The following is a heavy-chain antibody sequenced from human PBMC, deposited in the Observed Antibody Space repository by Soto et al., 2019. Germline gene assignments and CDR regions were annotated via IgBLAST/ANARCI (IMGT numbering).Heavy chain of an antibody. CDR1: GFTFSSYA. J-gene: IGHJ6*02. V-gene: IGHV3-23*01. D-gene: IGHD3-16*02. Sequence: GGSLRLSCAASGFTFSSYAMSWVRQAPGKGLEWVSAISGSGGSTYYADSVKGRFTISRDNSKNTLYLQMNSLRAEDTAVYYCAKPRYDYVWGSYRPNSYYYGMDVWGHGTTVTVSS. CDR2: ISGSGGST. CDR3: AKPRYDYVWGSYRPNSYYYGMDV.